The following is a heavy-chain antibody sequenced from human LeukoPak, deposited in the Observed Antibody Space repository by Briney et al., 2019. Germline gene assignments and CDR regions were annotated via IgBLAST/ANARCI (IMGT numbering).Heavy chain of an antibody. D-gene: IGHD5-18*01. J-gene: IGHJ6*03. V-gene: IGHV4-30-4*07. CDR3: AGRIQLWSEYYYYMDV. CDR1: GGSISSGGYS. Sequence: SETLSLTCAVSGGSISSGGYSWSWIRQPPGKGLEWIGYIYYSGSTYYNPSLKSRVTISVDTSKNQFSLKLSSVTAADTAVYYCAGRIQLWSEYYYYMDVWGKGTTVTVSS. CDR2: IYYSGST.